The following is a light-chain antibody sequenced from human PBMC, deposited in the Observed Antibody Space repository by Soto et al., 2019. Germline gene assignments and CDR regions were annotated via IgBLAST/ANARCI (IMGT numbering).Light chain of an antibody. Sequence: IQLTESLSFVSASVGNRVTITCRASPGISSYLAWYQQKPGKAPKLLISTASTLQSGVPSRFSGSVSGTEFTLTISSLQPEDFATYYCQQLLSYPITFGQGTRLEIK. J-gene: IGKJ5*01. CDR3: QQLLSYPIT. CDR1: PGISSY. V-gene: IGKV1-9*01. CDR2: TAS.